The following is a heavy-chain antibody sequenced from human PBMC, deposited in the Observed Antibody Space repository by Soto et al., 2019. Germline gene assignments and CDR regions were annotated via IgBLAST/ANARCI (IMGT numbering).Heavy chain of an antibody. CDR2: ISAYNGNT. J-gene: IGHJ6*02. Sequence: QVQLVQSGAEVKKPGASVKVSCKASGYTFTSYGISWVRQAPGQGLEWMGWISAYNGNTNYAQKLQGRVTMTTDTSTSTAYMELRILRSDDTAVYYCAGDVPYEGPGLASPSYYYYGMDVWGQGTTVTVSS. D-gene: IGHD5-12*01. CDR1: GYTFTSYG. V-gene: IGHV1-18*01. CDR3: AGDVPYEGPGLASPSYYYYGMDV.